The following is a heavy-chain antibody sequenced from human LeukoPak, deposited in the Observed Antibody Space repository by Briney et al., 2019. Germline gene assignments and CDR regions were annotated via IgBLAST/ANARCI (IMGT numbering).Heavy chain of an antibody. D-gene: IGHD3-10*01. CDR2: IIPIFGTA. J-gene: IGHJ4*02. CDR3: ASRTENMVPGVANY. V-gene: IGHV1-69*13. CDR1: GYTLTYLS. Sequence: SVKVSCKVSGYTLTYLSMHWVRQSPGKGLEWMGGIIPIFGTANYAQKFQGRVTITADESTSTAYMELSSLRSEDTAVYYCASRTENMVPGVANYWGQGTLVTVSS.